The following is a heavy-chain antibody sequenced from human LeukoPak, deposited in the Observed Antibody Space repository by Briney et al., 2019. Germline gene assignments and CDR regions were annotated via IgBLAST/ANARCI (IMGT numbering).Heavy chain of an antibody. J-gene: IGHJ4*02. D-gene: IGHD3-3*01. CDR1: GYTLTELS. CDR2: FDPEDGET. Sequence: ASVKVSCKVSGYTLTELSMHWVRQAPGKGLEGMGGFDPEDGETIYAQKFQGRVTMTEDASTDTAYMELSSLRSEDTAVYYCATNFWSGYYYLWGQGTLVTVSS. CDR3: ATNFWSGYYYL. V-gene: IGHV1-24*01.